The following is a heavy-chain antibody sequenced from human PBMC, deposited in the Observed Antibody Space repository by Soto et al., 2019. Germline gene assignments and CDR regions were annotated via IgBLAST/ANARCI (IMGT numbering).Heavy chain of an antibody. CDR1: GFTFSSSG. D-gene: IGHD2-15*01. V-gene: IGHV3-23*01. Sequence: EGQLLQSGGGLVQPWESLRLSCAASGFTFSSSGMSWVRQAPGKGLEWVSSISIRGDYRYYADSVKGRFTISRDNSKNTLYLQMSSLTADDTALYYCANPGGFDFWGQGTMVAVSS. CDR3: ANPGGFDF. J-gene: IGHJ3*01. CDR2: ISIRGDYR.